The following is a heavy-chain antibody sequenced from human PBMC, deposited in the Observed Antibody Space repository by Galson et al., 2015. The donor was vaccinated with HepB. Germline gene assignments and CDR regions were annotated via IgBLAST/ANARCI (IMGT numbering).Heavy chain of an antibody. CDR3: ARDHYYGSGSYFGAFDI. Sequence: SLRLSCAASGFTFDDYGMSWVRQAPGKGLEWVSGINWNGGSTGYADSVKGRFTISRDNAKNSLYLQMNSLRAEDTALYHCARDHYYGSGSYFGAFDIWGQGAMVTVSS. CDR2: INWNGGST. J-gene: IGHJ3*02. V-gene: IGHV3-20*01. CDR1: GFTFDDYG. D-gene: IGHD3-10*01.